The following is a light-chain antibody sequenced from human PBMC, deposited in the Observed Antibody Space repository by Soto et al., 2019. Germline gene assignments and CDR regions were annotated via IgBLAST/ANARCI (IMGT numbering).Light chain of an antibody. CDR3: SSYTSSSTYV. J-gene: IGLJ1*01. V-gene: IGLV2-14*01. Sequence: SVLTQPASLSGAAGQSITISCPGTSSYVGGYNYVSWYQQHPGKAPKLMIYEVSNRPSGVSNRFSGSKSGNTASLTISGLQAEDEADYYCSSYTSSSTYVFGTGTKVNVL. CDR2: EVS. CDR1: SSYVGGYNY.